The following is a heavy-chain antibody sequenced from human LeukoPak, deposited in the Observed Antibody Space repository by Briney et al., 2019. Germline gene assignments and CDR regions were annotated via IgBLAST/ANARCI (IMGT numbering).Heavy chain of an antibody. V-gene: IGHV3-7*01. CDR3: ARGKGVDY. CDR1: GFPFSSYW. Sequence: GGSLRLSCAASGFPFSSYWMSWVRQAPGKGLEWVANIKQDGSEKYYVDSVKGRFTISRDNAKNSLYLQMNSLRAEDTAVYYCARGKGVDYWGQGTLVTVSS. CDR2: IKQDGSEK. D-gene: IGHD1-26*01. J-gene: IGHJ4*02.